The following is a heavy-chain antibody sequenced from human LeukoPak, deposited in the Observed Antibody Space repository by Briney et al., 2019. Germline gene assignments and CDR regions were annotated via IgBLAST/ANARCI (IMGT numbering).Heavy chain of an antibody. J-gene: IGHJ6*02. CDR3: ATVPRYYYGMDV. CDR1: GYTLTELS. Sequence: GASVKVSCKVSGYTLTELSMHWVRQAPGKGLEWMGGFDPEDGETIYAQKFQGRVTMTEDTSTDTAYMELSSLRSEDTAVYYCATVPRYYYGMDVWGQGTTVTVSS. V-gene: IGHV1-24*01. CDR2: FDPEDGET.